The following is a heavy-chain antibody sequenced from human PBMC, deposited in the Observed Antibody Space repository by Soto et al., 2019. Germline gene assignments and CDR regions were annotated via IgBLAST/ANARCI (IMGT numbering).Heavy chain of an antibody. CDR2: IIPIFGTA. J-gene: IGHJ5*02. V-gene: IGHV1-69*12. CDR3: ARSQDLQQIGWFDP. Sequence: QVQLVQSGAEVKKPGSSVKVSCKASGGTFSSYAISWVRQAPGQGLEWMGGIIPIFGTANYAQKFQGRVKXXAXEXMSTAYMELSSLRSEDTAVYYCARSQDLQQIGWFDPWGQGTLVTVSS. CDR1: GGTFSSYA.